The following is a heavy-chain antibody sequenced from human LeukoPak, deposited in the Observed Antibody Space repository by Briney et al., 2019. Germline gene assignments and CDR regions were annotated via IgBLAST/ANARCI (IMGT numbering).Heavy chain of an antibody. J-gene: IGHJ4*02. V-gene: IGHV4-39*07. CDR2: VNLQGST. CDR3: AREGGPYRPLDY. Sequence: PSETLSLTCTVSGGSISSSSYYWGWIRQPPGKGLEWIGEVNLQGSTYYNPSLMGRVAISVDTSENHVSLQLTSVTAADTAVYYCAREGGPYRPLDYSGQGTLVTVS. CDR1: GGSISSSSYY. D-gene: IGHD3-16*01.